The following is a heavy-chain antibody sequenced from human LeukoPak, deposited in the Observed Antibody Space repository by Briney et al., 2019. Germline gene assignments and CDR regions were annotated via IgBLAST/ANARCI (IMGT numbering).Heavy chain of an antibody. V-gene: IGHV5-51*01. Sequence: GESLKISCKGSGNSFTNYWIGWVRQMPGKGLEWMGIIYPDGSDTTYSPSFQGQVTISADKSVSTAYLQWSSLKASDTAMYYCASSGSSGWYSRSDYWGQGTLVTVSS. CDR2: IYPDGSDT. J-gene: IGHJ4*02. D-gene: IGHD6-19*01. CDR3: ASSGSSGWYSRSDY. CDR1: GNSFTNYW.